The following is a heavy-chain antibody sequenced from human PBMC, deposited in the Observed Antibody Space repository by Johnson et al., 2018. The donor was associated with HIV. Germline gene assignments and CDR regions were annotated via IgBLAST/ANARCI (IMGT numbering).Heavy chain of an antibody. J-gene: IGHJ3*02. Sequence: QVQLVESGGGLVQPGGSLRLSCAASGFTFSSFDMRWVRQATGKGLEWVSYISSSGSTIYYADSVKGRFTISRDNAKNSLYLQMNSLRAEDTAVYYGARDGWLPHDAFDIWGQGTMVTVSS. V-gene: IGHV3-11*01. CDR1: GFTFSSFD. CDR3: ARDGWLPHDAFDI. D-gene: IGHD3-22*01. CDR2: ISSSGSTI.